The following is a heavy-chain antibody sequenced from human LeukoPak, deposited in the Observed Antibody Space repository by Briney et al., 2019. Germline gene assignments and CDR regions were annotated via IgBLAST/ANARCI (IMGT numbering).Heavy chain of an antibody. CDR3: TKNPEGAHPPHY. D-gene: IGHD1-26*01. Sequence: GGSLRLSCEGSGFRINKARMSWVRQSQAKGQEWVGRIRSEADGGTVEYPAVMKGGFTISRLYSQKISYLQITNLKPDDTAVYYCTKNPEGAHPPHYWARGTLVTVSS. V-gene: IGHV3-15*01. CDR2: IRSEADGGTV. CDR1: GFRINKAR. J-gene: IGHJ4*02.